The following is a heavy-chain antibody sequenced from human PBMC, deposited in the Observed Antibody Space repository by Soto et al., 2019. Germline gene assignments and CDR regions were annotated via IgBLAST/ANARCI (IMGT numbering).Heavy chain of an antibody. CDR2: ISGSTSGT. CDR3: AKDRGFIDPFDY. V-gene: IGHV3-23*01. Sequence: EVQLLESGGGLVQPGGSLRLSCAASGFAFSSYAMSWVRQAPGKGLEWVSSISGSTSGTYYADAVKGRFTISRDNSNNTLYLKMNSLRAEDTAVYYWAKDRGFIDPFDYWGQGGLVTGSS. J-gene: IGHJ4*02. CDR1: GFAFSSYA. D-gene: IGHD3-16*02.